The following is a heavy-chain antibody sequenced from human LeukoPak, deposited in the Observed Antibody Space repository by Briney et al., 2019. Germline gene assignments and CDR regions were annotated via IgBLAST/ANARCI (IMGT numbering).Heavy chain of an antibody. CDR2: ISYDGSNK. Sequence: GGSLRLSCAASGFTFSSYAMHWVRQAPGKGLEWVAVISYDGSNKYYADCVKGRFTISRDNSKNTLYLQMNSLRAEDTAVYYCASDCSGGSCYSHIYYYYGMDVWGQGTTVTVSS. D-gene: IGHD2-15*01. CDR3: ASDCSGGSCYSHIYYYYGMDV. J-gene: IGHJ6*02. V-gene: IGHV3-30-3*01. CDR1: GFTFSSYA.